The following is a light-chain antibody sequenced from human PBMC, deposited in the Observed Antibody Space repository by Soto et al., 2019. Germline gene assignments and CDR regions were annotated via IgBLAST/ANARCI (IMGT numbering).Light chain of an antibody. CDR1: QSVSRNY. CDR3: QQRINWPLT. J-gene: IGKJ3*01. CDR2: DAD. Sequence: LTDAPSTLSASVGDRVTITCRASQSVSRNYLAWYQQKPGQAPTLLIYDADTRATGIPARFSGSGSGTDFTLTISSLEPDDFAVYYCQQRINWPLTFGPGTKVAIK. V-gene: IGKV3-11*01.